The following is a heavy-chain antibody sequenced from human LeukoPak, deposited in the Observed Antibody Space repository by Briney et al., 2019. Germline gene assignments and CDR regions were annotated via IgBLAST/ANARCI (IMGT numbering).Heavy chain of an antibody. D-gene: IGHD4-23*01. CDR3: AAVTPPDY. J-gene: IGHJ4*02. V-gene: IGHV3-23*01. CDR2: ITGSGDST. Sequence: ETLSLTCAVYGGSFSGYYWSWIRQPPGKGLEWVSAITGSGDSTYYADSVRGRFTISRDNSKNTLFLQMNTLRAEDTAVYYCAAVTPPDYWGQGTLVTVSS. CDR1: GGSFSGYY.